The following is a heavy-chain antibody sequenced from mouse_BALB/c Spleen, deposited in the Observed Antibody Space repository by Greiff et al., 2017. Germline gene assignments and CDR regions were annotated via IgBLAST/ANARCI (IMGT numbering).Heavy chain of an antibody. J-gene: IGHJ3*01. CDR2: ISSGSSTI. Sequence: EVKLVESGGGLVKPGGSLKLSCAASGFAFSSYDMSWVRQTPEKRLEWVAYISSGSSTIYYADTVKGRFTISRDNPKNTLFLQMTSLRSEDTAMYYCARDWGKAWFAYWGQGTLVTVSA. V-gene: IGHV5-12-1*01. D-gene: IGHD1-3*01. CDR1: GFAFSSYD. CDR3: ARDWGKAWFAY.